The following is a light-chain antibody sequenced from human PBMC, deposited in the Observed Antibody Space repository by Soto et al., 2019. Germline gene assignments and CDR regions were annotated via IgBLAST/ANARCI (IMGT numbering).Light chain of an antibody. CDR1: QSVSSSY. V-gene: IGKV3-20*01. CDR2: GAS. CDR3: QQYTGPPTT. J-gene: IGKJ5*01. Sequence: EIVLTQSPGTLSFSPGERATLSCRASQSVSSSYLAWCQQRPGQAPRLLIYGASTRAAGIPDRFSGSGSGTDFTLTITRLEPEDSAVYFCQQYTGPPTTFGQGTRLEIK.